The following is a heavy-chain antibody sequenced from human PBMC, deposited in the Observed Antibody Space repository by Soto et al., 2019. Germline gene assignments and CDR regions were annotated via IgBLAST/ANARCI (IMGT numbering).Heavy chain of an antibody. CDR1: GFTFRWFG. CDR2: ISNDGSNE. Sequence: GGSLRLSCAGSGFTFRWFGMNWVRQAPGKGLEWVARISNDGSNEYYVDSVKGRFTISRDNSKNTPYLQMDSLRAEDTAVYYCAKGEVRGIIPSYFDYWGLGTLVTVSS. CDR3: AKGEVRGIIPSYFDY. V-gene: IGHV3-30*18. D-gene: IGHD3-10*01. J-gene: IGHJ4*02.